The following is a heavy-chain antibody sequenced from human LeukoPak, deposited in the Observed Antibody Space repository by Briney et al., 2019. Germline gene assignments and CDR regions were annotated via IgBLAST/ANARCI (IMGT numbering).Heavy chain of an antibody. CDR3: ARLPQWGGTYHFDY. CDR1: GYSFTSYY. CDR2: IYPGDSDT. Sequence: GESLKISCKGSGYSFTSYYIGWVRQMPGKGLEWMGSIYPGDSDTKYSPSFQGQVTISADKSISTAYLQWSSLKASDTAMYYCARLPQWGGTYHFDYWGQGTLLTVSS. J-gene: IGHJ4*02. D-gene: IGHD1-26*01. V-gene: IGHV5-51*01.